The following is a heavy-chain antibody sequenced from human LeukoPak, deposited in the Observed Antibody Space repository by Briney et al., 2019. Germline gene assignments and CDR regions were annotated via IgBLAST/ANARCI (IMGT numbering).Heavy chain of an antibody. V-gene: IGHV3-48*01. CDR3: ARDRKYRIVGTIQHYFDS. CDR1: GFTFSTYS. CDR2: ISDSSDTI. J-gene: IGHJ4*02. D-gene: IGHD1-26*01. Sequence: GGSLRLSCAASGFTFSTYSMNWVRQAPGKGLEWISYISDSSDTIYYADSVKGRFTISRDNAKNSLYLQMNSLRAEDTALYYCARDRKYRIVGTIQHYFDSWGQGTLVTVSS.